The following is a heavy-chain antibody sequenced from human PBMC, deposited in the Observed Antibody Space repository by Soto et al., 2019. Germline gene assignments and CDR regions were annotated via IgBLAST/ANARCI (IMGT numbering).Heavy chain of an antibody. Sequence: SEPLSLTCTVSGGSIISGGFYWSWIRQDPGKGLEWIGYIHSSGITYDNPSLKSRLTLSVDTSKNQFSLTLSSVTAADTAVYYCARRAVEGSHWFDPWGQGILVTVSS. CDR3: ARRAVEGSHWFDP. CDR2: IHSSGIT. CDR1: GGSIISGGFY. J-gene: IGHJ5*02. V-gene: IGHV4-31*03. D-gene: IGHD1-1*01.